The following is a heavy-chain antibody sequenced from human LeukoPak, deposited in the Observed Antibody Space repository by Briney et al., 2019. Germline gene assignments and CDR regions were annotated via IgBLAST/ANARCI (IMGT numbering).Heavy chain of an antibody. CDR3: ARILEGYYYFGLDV. J-gene: IGHJ6*02. CDR1: GFTFTSYW. V-gene: IGHV3-74*01. Sequence: GGSLRLSCAASGFTFTSYWIHWVRQVPGKGLEWVSRIDGDGSSRSYADSVQGRFAISRDNGKKTVFLQMNSLSAEDTAVYYCARILEGYYYFGLDVWGQGTTVIVSS. D-gene: IGHD3/OR15-3a*01. CDR2: IDGDGSSR.